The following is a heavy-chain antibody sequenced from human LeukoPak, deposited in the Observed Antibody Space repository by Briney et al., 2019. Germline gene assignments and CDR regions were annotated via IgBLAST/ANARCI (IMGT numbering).Heavy chain of an antibody. J-gene: IGHJ5*02. V-gene: IGHV4-38-2*01. CDR1: AYSISSGYY. CDR2: FYHSGST. D-gene: IGHD4-11*01. Sequence: SETLSLNCAVSAYSISSGYYWGWIRQPPGKGLEWIGSFYHSGSTYYNPSLKSRVTISVDTSKNQFSLKLSSVTAADTAVYYCARHDFYSNYPHNWFDPWGQGTLVTVSS. CDR3: ARHDFYSNYPHNWFDP.